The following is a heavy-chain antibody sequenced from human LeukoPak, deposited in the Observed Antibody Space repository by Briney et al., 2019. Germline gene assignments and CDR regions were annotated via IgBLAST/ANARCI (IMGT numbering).Heavy chain of an antibody. J-gene: IGHJ6*03. D-gene: IGHD3-10*01. CDR1: GGSLSSGSYY. CDR3: ARDRASVYYYYMDV. Sequence: SQTLSLTCTVSGGSLSSGSYYWSWIRQPAGKGLEWIGRIYTSGSTNYNPSLKSRVTISVDTSKNQFSLKLSSVTAADTAVYYCARDRASVYYYYMDVWGKGTTVTVSS. CDR2: IYTSGST. V-gene: IGHV4-61*02.